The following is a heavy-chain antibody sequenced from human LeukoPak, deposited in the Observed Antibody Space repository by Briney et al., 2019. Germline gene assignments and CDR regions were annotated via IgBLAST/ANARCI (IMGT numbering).Heavy chain of an antibody. J-gene: IGHJ3*02. CDR2: IDPSSGST. CDR1: GYTFTSYY. CDR3: ARDRNRDYDFWSGPHDAFDI. D-gene: IGHD3-3*01. Sequence: ASVKVSCKASGYTFTSYYLHWVRQAPEQGLEWMGIIDPSSGSTSYAQKFQDRVTMTSDTSTSTVYMELSSLRSDDAAVYYCARDRNRDYDFWSGPHDAFDIWGQGTMVTVSS. V-gene: IGHV1-46*01.